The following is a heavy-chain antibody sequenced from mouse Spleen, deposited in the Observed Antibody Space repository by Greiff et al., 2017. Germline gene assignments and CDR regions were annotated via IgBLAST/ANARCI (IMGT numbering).Heavy chain of an antibody. V-gene: IGHV1-83*01. Sequence: VQLQESGPELVKPGASVKIPCKASGYTFTDYNMDWVKQSHGKSLEWIGVINPGSGGTNYNEKFKGKATLTADKSSSTAYMQLSSLTSEDSAVYFCARGGTSYWYFDVWGAGTTVTVSS. CDR1: GYTFTDYN. CDR2: INPGSGGT. D-gene: IGHD5-1*01. J-gene: IGHJ1*01. CDR3: ARGGTSYWYFDV.